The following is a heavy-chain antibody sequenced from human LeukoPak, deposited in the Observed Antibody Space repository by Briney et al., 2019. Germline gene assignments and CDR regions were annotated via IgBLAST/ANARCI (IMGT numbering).Heavy chain of an antibody. V-gene: IGHV1-2*02. CDR1: GYTFTGYY. J-gene: IGHJ4*02. Sequence: ASVKVSCMASGYTFTGYYMHWVRQAPGQGLEGMGWINPNSGGTNYAQKFQGRVTMTRDTSISTAYMELSRLRSDDTAVYYCARDGGIGSGYDYDYWGQGTLVTVSS. D-gene: IGHD5-12*01. CDR3: ARDGGIGSGYDYDY. CDR2: INPNSGGT.